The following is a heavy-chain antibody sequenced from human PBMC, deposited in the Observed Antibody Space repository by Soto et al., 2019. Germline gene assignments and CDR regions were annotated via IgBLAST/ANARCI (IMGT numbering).Heavy chain of an antibody. CDR1: GGTFSSYT. Sequence: QVQLVKSGAEVKKPGSSVKVSCKASGGTFSSYTISWVRQAPGQGLEWMGRIMPILGIANYAQKFEGRVTITADKSTSTAYMELSSLGSEDTALYYCARDPSAYDLPAYWGQGTLVTVSS. CDR2: IMPILGIA. CDR3: ARDPSAYDLPAY. V-gene: IGHV1-69*08. D-gene: IGHD5-12*01. J-gene: IGHJ4*02.